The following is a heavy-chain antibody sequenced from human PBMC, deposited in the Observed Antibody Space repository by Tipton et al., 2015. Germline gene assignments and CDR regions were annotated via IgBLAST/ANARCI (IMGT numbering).Heavy chain of an antibody. V-gene: IGHV4-59*01. CDR1: GGSITQYY. Sequence: TLSLTCTVSGGSITQYYRTWIRQTPGKGLEWIGYINYRGDTNYNPALKSRVTMSVDTSKNQFSLKLTSVTAADTAVYYCARGGNNWFDPWGQGTLVTVSS. J-gene: IGHJ5*02. D-gene: IGHD2-15*01. CDR3: ARGGNNWFDP. CDR2: INYRGDT.